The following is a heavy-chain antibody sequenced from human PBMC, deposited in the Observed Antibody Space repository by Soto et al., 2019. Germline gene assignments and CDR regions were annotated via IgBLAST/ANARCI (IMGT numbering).Heavy chain of an antibody. CDR3: AKVSGDNILDAFDI. J-gene: IGHJ3*02. D-gene: IGHD7-27*01. Sequence: GGSLRLSCAASGFTFSSYAMHWVRQAPGKGLEWVAVISYDGSNKYYADSVKGRFTISRDNSKNTLYLQMNSLRAEDTAVYYFAKVSGDNILDAFDIWCQGTMVTVSS. V-gene: IGHV3-30*04. CDR2: ISYDGSNK. CDR1: GFTFSSYA.